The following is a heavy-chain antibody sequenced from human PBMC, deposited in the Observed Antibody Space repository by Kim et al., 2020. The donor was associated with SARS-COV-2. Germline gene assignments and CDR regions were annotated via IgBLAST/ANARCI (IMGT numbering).Heavy chain of an antibody. CDR3: ARDGLGQRTNWFDP. V-gene: IGHV4-39*07. CDR2: IYCSGST. D-gene: IGHD6-19*01. CDR1: GGSISSSSYY. Sequence: SETLSLTCTVSGGSISSSSYYWGWIRQPPGKGLEWIGSIYCSGSTYYNPSLKSRVTISVDTSKNQFSLKLSSVTAADTAVYYCARDGLGQRTNWFDPWGQGTLVTVSS. J-gene: IGHJ5*02.